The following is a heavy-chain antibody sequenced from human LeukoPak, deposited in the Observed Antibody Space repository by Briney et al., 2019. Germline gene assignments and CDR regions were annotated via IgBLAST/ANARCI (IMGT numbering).Heavy chain of an antibody. Sequence: PGGSLRLSCAASGFTFSSYAMSWVRQAPGKGLEWVSAISGSGGSTYYADSVKGRFTISRDNSKNTLYLQMNSLRAEDTAVYYCTKGGKVKQEWLVYNYWGQGTLVTVSS. V-gene: IGHV3-23*01. J-gene: IGHJ4*02. CDR2: ISGSGGST. CDR1: GFTFSSYA. D-gene: IGHD6-19*01. CDR3: TKGGKVKQEWLVYNY.